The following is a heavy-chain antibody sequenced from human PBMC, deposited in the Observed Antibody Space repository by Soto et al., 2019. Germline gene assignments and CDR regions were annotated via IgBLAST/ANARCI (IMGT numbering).Heavy chain of an antibody. V-gene: IGHV5-10-1*01. D-gene: IGHD3-22*01. CDR3: AGLRHYYDSSGYLFNGMDV. J-gene: IGHJ6*02. CDR2: IDPSDSYT. CDR1: VYSFTSYW. Sequence: PGESLKISCKGSVYSFTSYWISWVRQMPGKGLEWMGRIDPSDSYTNYSPSFQGHVTISADKSISTAYLQWSSLKASDTAMYYCAGLRHYYDSSGYLFNGMDVWGQGTTVTVSS.